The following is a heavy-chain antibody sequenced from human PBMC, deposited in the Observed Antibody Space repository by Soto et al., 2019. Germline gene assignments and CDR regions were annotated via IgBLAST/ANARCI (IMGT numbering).Heavy chain of an antibody. D-gene: IGHD3-10*01. CDR3: ASHYYGSGSYARYPDY. CDR2: IYYSGST. J-gene: IGHJ4*02. CDR1: GGSISSSSYY. V-gene: IGHV4-39*01. Sequence: QLQLQESGPGLVKPSETLSLTCTVSGGSISSSSYYWGWIRQPPGKGLEWIGSIYYSGSTYYNPSLKSRVTISVDTSKNQFSLKLSSVTAADTAVYYCASHYYGSGSYARYPDYWGQGTLVTVSS.